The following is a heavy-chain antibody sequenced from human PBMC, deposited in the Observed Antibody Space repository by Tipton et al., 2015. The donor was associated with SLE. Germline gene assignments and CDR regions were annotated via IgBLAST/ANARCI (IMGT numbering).Heavy chain of an antibody. CDR2: IWNDGTNK. CDR1: GFSLTNYD. V-gene: IGHV3-33*06. D-gene: IGHD2-21*01. CDR3: GKETGTIVVADY. Sequence: SLRLSCAAPGFSLTNYDMHWVRQAPGKGLECVAGIWNDGTNKYYADSVKGRFTISRDNSKNTLYLQMNILRAEDTAVYYCGKETGTIVVADYWGQGTLVTVSS. J-gene: IGHJ4*02.